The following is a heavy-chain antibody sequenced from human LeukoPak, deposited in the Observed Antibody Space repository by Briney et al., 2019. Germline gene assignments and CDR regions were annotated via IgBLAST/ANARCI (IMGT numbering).Heavy chain of an antibody. Sequence: GSSVTVSFTASGYTFTVYYMRWVRQAPGQGLEWMGRINPNSGGTNYAQKFQGRVTMTRDTSISTAYMELSRLRSDDTAVYYCARDGSSWYMDVWGQGTTVTVSS. J-gene: IGHJ6*02. CDR1: GYTFTVYY. V-gene: IGHV1-2*06. CDR3: ARDGSSWYMDV. D-gene: IGHD6-13*01. CDR2: INPNSGGT.